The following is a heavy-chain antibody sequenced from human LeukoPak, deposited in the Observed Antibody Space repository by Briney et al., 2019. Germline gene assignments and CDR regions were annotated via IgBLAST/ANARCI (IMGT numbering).Heavy chain of an antibody. CDR3: ARGVVPAAFDY. D-gene: IGHD2-2*01. CDR2: IDPDDSGS. V-gene: IGHV3-74*01. J-gene: IGHJ4*02. CDR1: GFTFSSYW. Sequence: GGSLRLSCAASGFTFSSYWMHWVRQAPGEGLVWVSRIDPDDSGSTYADSVKGRFTISRDNAKNTLWLQMNSLGADDTAVYYCARGVVPAAFDYWGQGTLVTVSS.